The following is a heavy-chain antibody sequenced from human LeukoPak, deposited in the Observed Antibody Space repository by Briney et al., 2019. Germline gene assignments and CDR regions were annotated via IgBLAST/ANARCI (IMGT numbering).Heavy chain of an antibody. Sequence: GGSLSLSCAASGFGFDDYTMHWVRQAPGKGLEWVSLITWDGISTSYADSVKGRFTISRDNSKNSLYLQMNSLRTEDTALYYCAKDGGSYRNWFDPWGQGTLVTVSS. CDR1: GFGFDDYT. D-gene: IGHD1-26*01. CDR3: AKDGGSYRNWFDP. J-gene: IGHJ5*02. CDR2: ITWDGIST. V-gene: IGHV3-43*01.